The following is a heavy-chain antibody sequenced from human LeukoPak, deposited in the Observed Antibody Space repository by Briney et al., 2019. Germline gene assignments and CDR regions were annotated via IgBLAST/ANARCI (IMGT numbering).Heavy chain of an antibody. CDR1: GKAISSISDY. V-gene: IGHV4-39*01. CDR2: VFYTAST. J-gene: IGHJ4*02. CDR3: ARHSEVRAFDY. Sequence: SETLSLTCSVSGKAISSISDYWGWIRQPPGKGLEWIGSVFYTASTLDNPSLKSRVTISIDTSKNQISLKLVSVTATDTAVYYCARHSEVRAFDYWGQGALVTVSS.